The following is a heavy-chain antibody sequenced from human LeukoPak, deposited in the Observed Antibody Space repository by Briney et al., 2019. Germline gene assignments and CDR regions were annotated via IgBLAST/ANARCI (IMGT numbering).Heavy chain of an antibody. CDR2: IYYSGST. Sequence: SETLSLTCTVSGGSISSSSYYWGWIRQPPGKGLEWIGSIYYSGSTYYNPSLKSRVTISVDTSKNQFSLKLSSVTAADTAVYYCARANRRFLEWPLDYWGQGTLVTVSS. CDR3: ARANRRFLEWPLDY. D-gene: IGHD3-3*01. V-gene: IGHV4-39*07. J-gene: IGHJ4*02. CDR1: GGSISSSSYY.